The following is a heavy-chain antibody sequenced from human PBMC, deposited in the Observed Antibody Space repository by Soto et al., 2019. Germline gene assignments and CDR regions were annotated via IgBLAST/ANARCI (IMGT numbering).Heavy chain of an antibody. V-gene: IGHV4-59*01. D-gene: IGHD5-12*01. J-gene: IGHJ5*02. Sequence: SETLSLTCTVSGGSISSYYWSWIRQPPGKGLEWIGYIYYSGSTNYNPSLKSRVTISVDTSKNQFSLKLSSVTAADTAVYYCARADEYSGYVVWFDPWGQGTLVTVSS. CDR3: ARADEYSGYVVWFDP. CDR1: GGSISSYY. CDR2: IYYSGST.